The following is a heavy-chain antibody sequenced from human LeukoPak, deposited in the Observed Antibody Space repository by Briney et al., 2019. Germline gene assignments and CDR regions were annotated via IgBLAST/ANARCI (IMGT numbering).Heavy chain of an antibody. Sequence: GGSLRLSCAASGFTFSSYSMIWVRQAPGKGLEWVSSISSSSSYIYYADSVKGRFTISRDNAKNSLYLQMNSLRAEDTAVYYCARLYYDSSGYPSPFDYWGQGTLVTVSS. CDR1: GFTFSSYS. D-gene: IGHD3-22*01. CDR3: ARLYYDSSGYPSPFDY. J-gene: IGHJ4*02. CDR2: ISSSSSYI. V-gene: IGHV3-21*01.